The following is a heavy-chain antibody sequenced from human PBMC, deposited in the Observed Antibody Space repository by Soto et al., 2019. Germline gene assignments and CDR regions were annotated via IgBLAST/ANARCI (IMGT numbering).Heavy chain of an antibody. Sequence: SETLSLTCAVSGDSINSPNWWHWVRQPPGKGLEWIGEIYHSGTTNYNPSLESRVTISVDKSKNQFSLTLTSVTAADTAVYYCARGLIQWLAPDYWGQGTLVTSPQ. CDR3: ARGLIQWLAPDY. CDR1: GDSINSPNW. CDR2: IYHSGTT. J-gene: IGHJ4*02. D-gene: IGHD6-19*01. V-gene: IGHV4-4*02.